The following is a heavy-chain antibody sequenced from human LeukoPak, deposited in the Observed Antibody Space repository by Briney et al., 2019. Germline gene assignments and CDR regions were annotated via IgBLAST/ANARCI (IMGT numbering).Heavy chain of an antibody. D-gene: IGHD2-8*01. CDR1: GYTFTSYA. CDR3: ARLKYCTNGVCYAGFDY. V-gene: IGHV1-3*01. Sequence: ASVKVSCKASGYTFTSYAMHWVRQAPGQRLEWMGWINAGNGNTKYSQKFQGRVTITRDSSADTAYMELSSLRSEDTAVYYCARLKYCTNGVCYAGFDYWGQGTLVTVSS. CDR2: INAGNGNT. J-gene: IGHJ4*02.